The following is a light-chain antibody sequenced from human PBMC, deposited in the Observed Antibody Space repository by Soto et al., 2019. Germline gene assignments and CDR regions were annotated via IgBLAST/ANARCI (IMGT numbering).Light chain of an antibody. CDR3: QRYNIWPLT. CDR1: QGIGST. V-gene: IGKV3-15*01. J-gene: IGKJ4*01. Sequence: EIVMTQSPATLSVSPGDGATLSCRASQGIGSTLAWYQHKPGQTPRLLIYDASTRATGVPARFSGSGSGTEFTLTINSLQSEDFAVYYCQRYNIWPLTFGGGTKVESK. CDR2: DAS.